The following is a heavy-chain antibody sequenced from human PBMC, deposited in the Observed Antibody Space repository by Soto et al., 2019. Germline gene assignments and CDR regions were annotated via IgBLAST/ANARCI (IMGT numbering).Heavy chain of an antibody. CDR3: ARAHGYYYDSSGYLESPLHPFDP. D-gene: IGHD3-22*01. CDR1: GYTFTSYY. CDR2: INPSGGST. V-gene: IGHV1-46*01. J-gene: IGHJ5*02. Sequence: ASVKVSCKASGYTFTSYYMHWVRQAPGQGLEWMGIINPSGGSTSYAQKFQGRVTMTRDTSTSTVYMELSSLRSEDTAVYYCARAHGYYYDSSGYLESPLHPFDPWGQGTLVTVSS.